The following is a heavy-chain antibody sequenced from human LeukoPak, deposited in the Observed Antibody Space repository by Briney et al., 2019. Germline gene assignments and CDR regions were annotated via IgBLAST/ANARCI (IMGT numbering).Heavy chain of an antibody. Sequence: ASVKVSCKASGYTFTCYYMHWVRPAPGQGLEWMGWINPNSGGTNYAQKFQGRVTMTRDTSISTAYMELSRLRSDDTAVYYWAKDSGSSWSYYYYYMDVWGKGTTVTVSS. CDR1: GYTFTCYY. CDR2: INPNSGGT. J-gene: IGHJ6*03. CDR3: AKDSGSSWSYYYYYMDV. D-gene: IGHD6-13*01. V-gene: IGHV1-2*02.